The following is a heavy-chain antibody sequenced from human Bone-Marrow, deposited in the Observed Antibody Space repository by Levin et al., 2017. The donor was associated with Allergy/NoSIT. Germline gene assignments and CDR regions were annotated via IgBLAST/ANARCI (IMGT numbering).Heavy chain of an antibody. CDR3: ERGKVECWSGGTGRELYYSYAMDV. V-gene: IGHV4-31*02. CDR1: GGSIGSGGYY. J-gene: IGHJ6*02. CDR2: IYYRGIT. D-gene: IGHD2-15*01. Sequence: SQTLSLTCSVSGGSIGSGGYYWSWIRQNPGKGLEWIGYIYYRGITQYSPSLKSRLTISVDTSQNQFSLKVSSVTAADTAVYYCERGKVECWSGGTGRELYYSYAMDVWGQGTTVTVSS.